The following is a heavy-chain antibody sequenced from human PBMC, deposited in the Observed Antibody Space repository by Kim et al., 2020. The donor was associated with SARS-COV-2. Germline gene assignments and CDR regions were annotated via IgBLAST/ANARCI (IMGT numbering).Heavy chain of an antibody. V-gene: IGHV1-18*01. CDR3: ARTLRDITIFGVVTRWPGDS. J-gene: IGHJ5*02. CDR2: ISAYNGNT. Sequence: ASVKVSCKASGYTFTSYGISWVRQAPGQGLEWMGWISAYNGNTNYAQKLQGRVTMTTDTSTSTAYMELRSLRSDDTAVYYCARTLRDITIFGVVTRWPGDSWGQGTLVTVSS. D-gene: IGHD3-3*01. CDR1: GYTFTSYG.